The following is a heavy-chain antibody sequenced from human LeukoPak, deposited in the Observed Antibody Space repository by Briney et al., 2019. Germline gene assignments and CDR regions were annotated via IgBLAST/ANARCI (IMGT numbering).Heavy chain of an antibody. CDR3: AKEYGSGSYYYYYYGMDV. J-gene: IGHJ6*02. CDR1: GFTFDDYA. V-gene: IGHV3-9*01. Sequence: GGPLRLSCAASGFTFDDYAMHWVRQAPGKGLEWVSGISWNSGSIGYADSVKGRFTISRDNAKNSLYLQMNSLRAEDTALYYCAKEYGSGSYYYYYYGMDVWGQGTTVTVSS. CDR2: ISWNSGSI. D-gene: IGHD3-10*01.